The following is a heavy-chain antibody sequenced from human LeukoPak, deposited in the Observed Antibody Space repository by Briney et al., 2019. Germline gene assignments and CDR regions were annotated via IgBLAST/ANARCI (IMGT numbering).Heavy chain of an antibody. D-gene: IGHD1-1*01. V-gene: IGHV4-30-2*01. Sequence: SQTLSLTCAVSGGSVSSGGYSWSWIRQPPGKGLEWIGYIYHSGSTYYNPSLKSRVTTSVDRSKNQFSLKLSSVTAADTAVYYCARSGDLDSIDYWGQGTLVTVSS. J-gene: IGHJ4*02. CDR3: ARSGDLDSIDY. CDR1: GGSVSSGGYS. CDR2: IYHSGST.